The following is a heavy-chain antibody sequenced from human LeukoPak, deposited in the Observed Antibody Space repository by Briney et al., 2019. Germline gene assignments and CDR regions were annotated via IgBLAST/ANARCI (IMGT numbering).Heavy chain of an antibody. V-gene: IGHV1-18*01. CDR2: ISTYNGNT. CDR3: ARDRMDTGTYFDY. Sequence: ASVKVSCRSSGYTFTTYGITWVRQAPGQGLEWMGWISTYNGNTNYAQKLQGRVTITTDTSTSTAYMELRSLRSDDTAMYYCARDRMDTGTYFDYWGQGTLVTVSS. CDR1: GYTFTTYG. J-gene: IGHJ4*02. D-gene: IGHD5-18*01.